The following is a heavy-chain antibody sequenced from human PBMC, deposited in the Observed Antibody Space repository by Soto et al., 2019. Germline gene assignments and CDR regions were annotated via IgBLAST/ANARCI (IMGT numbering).Heavy chain of an antibody. Sequence: ASVKVSCKASGYTFSNYGISWVRQAPGQGLEWMGWISAYNGNTKYVQKFQGRVIMTTGTSASTAYMELRSLRSDDTAVYYCATSIDPYDVMDVWGQGTKVTVSS. CDR3: ATSIDPYDVMDV. D-gene: IGHD1-26*01. CDR2: ISAYNGNT. CDR1: GYTFSNYG. V-gene: IGHV1-18*01. J-gene: IGHJ6*02.